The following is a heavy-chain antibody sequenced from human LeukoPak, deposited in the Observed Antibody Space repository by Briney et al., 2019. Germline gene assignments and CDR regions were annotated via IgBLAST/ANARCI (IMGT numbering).Heavy chain of an antibody. CDR1: GHTFTGYY. CDR2: INPNSGGT. Sequence: ASVKASCKASGHTFTGYYMHWVRQAPGQGLEWMGWINPNSGGTNYAQKFQGRVTMTRDTSISTAYMELSRLRSDDTAVYYCARGPYYYGSGSYWDPDYWGQGTLVTVSS. V-gene: IGHV1-2*02. D-gene: IGHD3-10*01. J-gene: IGHJ4*02. CDR3: ARGPYYYGSGSYWDPDY.